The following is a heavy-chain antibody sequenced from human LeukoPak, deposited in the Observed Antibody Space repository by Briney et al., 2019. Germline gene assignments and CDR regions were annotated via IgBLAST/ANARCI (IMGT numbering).Heavy chain of an antibody. CDR2: INHSGST. V-gene: IGHV4-34*01. CDR3: ARGRTMVRGVIITEVRYFDY. CDR1: GGSFSGYY. J-gene: IGHJ4*02. D-gene: IGHD3-10*01. Sequence: SETLSLTCAVYGGSFSGYYWSWIRQPPGKGLEWIGEINHSGSTNYNPSLKSRVTISVDTSKNQFSLKLSSVTAADTAVYYCARGRTMVRGVIITEVRYFDYWGQGTLVTVSS.